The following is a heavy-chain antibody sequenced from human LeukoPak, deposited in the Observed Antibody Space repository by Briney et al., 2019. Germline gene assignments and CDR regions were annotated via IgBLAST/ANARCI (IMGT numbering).Heavy chain of an antibody. CDR2: IYSGGST. CDR3: ARDLGASSGYFDY. Sequence: GSLRLSCAASGFTVSSNYMSWVRQAPGKGLEWVSVIYSGGSTYYADSVKGRFTISRDNSKNTLYLQMNSLRAEDTAVYYCARDLGASSGYFDYWGRGTLVTVSS. D-gene: IGHD3-22*01. J-gene: IGHJ4*02. CDR1: GFTVSSNY. V-gene: IGHV3-53*01.